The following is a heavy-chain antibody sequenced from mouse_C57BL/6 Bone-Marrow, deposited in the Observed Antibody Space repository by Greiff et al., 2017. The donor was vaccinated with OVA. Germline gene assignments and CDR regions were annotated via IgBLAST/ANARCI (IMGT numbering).Heavy chain of an antibody. CDR1: GFTFSSYT. V-gene: IGHV5-9*01. J-gene: IGHJ4*01. CDR3: ARQNWPCYAMDY. CDR2: ISGGGGNT. Sequence: EVQVVESGGGLVKPGGSLKLSCAASGFTFSSYTMSWVLQTPEKRLEWVATISGGGGNTYYPDSVKGRFTISRDNAKNTLYLQMSSLRSEDTALYYCARQNWPCYAMDYWGQGTSVTVSS. D-gene: IGHD4-1*01.